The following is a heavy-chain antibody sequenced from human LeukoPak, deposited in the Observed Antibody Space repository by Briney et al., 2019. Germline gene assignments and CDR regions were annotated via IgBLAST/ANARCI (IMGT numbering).Heavy chain of an antibody. Sequence: SETLSLTCAVSGYSISSGYYWGWIRQPPGKGLEWIGSIYHSGSTYYNPSLKSRVTISVDTSKNQFSLKLNSVTAADTAMYYCAFLGDSYEIDYWGQGTLVSVSS. CDR3: AFLGDSYEIDY. J-gene: IGHJ4*02. V-gene: IGHV4-38-2*01. CDR1: GYSISSGYY. CDR2: IYHSGST. D-gene: IGHD5-18*01.